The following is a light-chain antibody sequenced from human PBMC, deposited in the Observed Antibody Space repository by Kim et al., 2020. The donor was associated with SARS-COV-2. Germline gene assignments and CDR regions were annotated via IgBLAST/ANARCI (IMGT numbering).Light chain of an antibody. CDR1: QSVSSSY. CDR3: QQYGSSLPWT. J-gene: IGKJ1*01. V-gene: IGKV3-20*01. Sequence: PGERDTRSCRASQSVSSSYLAWYQQKPGQAPRILIYGASSRATGIPDRFSGSGSGTDFTLTISRLEPEDFAVYYCQQYGSSLPWTFGQGTKVDIK. CDR2: GAS.